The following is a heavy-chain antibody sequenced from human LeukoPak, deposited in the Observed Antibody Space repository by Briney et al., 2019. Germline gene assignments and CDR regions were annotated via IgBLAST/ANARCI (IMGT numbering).Heavy chain of an antibody. V-gene: IGHV3-64D*06. CDR3: VKATYYYGSGSYEIYYYGMDV. D-gene: IGHD3-10*01. CDR2: ISSNGGST. CDR1: GFTFSSYA. J-gene: IGHJ6*02. Sequence: GGSLRLSCSASGFTFSSYAMHWVRQAPGXGLEYVSAISSNGGSTYYADSVKGRFTISRDNSKNTPYLQMSSLRAEDTAVYYCVKATYYYGSGSYEIYYYGMDVWGQGTTVTVSS.